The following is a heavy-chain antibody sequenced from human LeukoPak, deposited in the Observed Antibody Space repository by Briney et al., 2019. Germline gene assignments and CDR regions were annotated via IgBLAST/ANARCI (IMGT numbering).Heavy chain of an antibody. CDR2: IIPIFGTA. J-gene: IGHJ4*02. CDR3: ARDGTHCSGGSCFDY. CDR1: GGTFSSYD. Sequence: SVKVSCKASGGTFSSYDISWVRQAPGQGLEWMGGIIPIFGTANYAQKFQGRVTITADESTSTAYMGLSSLRSEDTAVYYCARDGTHCSGGSCFDYWGQGTLVTVSS. V-gene: IGHV1-69*13. D-gene: IGHD2-15*01.